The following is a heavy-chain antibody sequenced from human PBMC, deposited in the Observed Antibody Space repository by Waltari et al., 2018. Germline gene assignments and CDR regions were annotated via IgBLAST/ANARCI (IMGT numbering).Heavy chain of an antibody. Sequence: VQRVASGGGLVQPGGSLSSTCAPSGFTLSTFWWSWARQATGKGRGWVDNINQDGSGEYYVDSVKGRFTISRDNAKNSLYLQMNSLRAEDTAVYYCQRGDYWGQGTLVTVSS. CDR3: QRGDY. CDR2: INQDGSGE. CDR1: GFTLSTFW. J-gene: IGHJ4*02. V-gene: IGHV3-7*04.